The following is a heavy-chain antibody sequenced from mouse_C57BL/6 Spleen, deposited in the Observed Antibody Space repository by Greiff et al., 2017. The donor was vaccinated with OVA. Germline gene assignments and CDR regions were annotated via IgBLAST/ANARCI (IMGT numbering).Heavy chain of an antibody. V-gene: IGHV5-6*02. J-gene: IGHJ2*01. D-gene: IGHD2-4*01. CDR3: ARHLYYDYGVDY. Sequence: EVKLVESGGDLVKPGGSLKLSCAASGFTFSSYGMSWVRQTPDKRLEWVATISSGGSYTYYPDSVKGRFTISRDNAKNTLYLQMSSLKSEDTAMYYCARHLYYDYGVDYWGQGTTLTVSS. CDR2: ISSGGSYT. CDR1: GFTFSSYG.